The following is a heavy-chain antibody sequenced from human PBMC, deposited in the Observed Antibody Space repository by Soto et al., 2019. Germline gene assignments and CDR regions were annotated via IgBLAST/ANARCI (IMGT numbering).Heavy chain of an antibody. CDR3: ARDNRWDYAFDI. J-gene: IGHJ3*02. Sequence: ASVKVSCKASGHTFTSYAMHWVRQAPGQRLEWMGWINAGNGNTKYSQKFQGRVTITRDTSASTAYMELSSLRSEDTAVYYCARDNRWDYAFDIWGQGTMVTVSS. CDR1: GHTFTSYA. V-gene: IGHV1-3*01. CDR2: INAGNGNT. D-gene: IGHD1-26*01.